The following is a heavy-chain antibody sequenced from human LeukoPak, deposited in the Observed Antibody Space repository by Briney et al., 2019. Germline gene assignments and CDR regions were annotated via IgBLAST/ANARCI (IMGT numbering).Heavy chain of an antibody. CDR3: AKDRGVFVGATSVDY. CDR2: ISANNNNT. J-gene: IGHJ4*02. Sequence: ASVKVSCKASGYSFTTYGISWVRQAPGQGLEWMGWISANNNNTDNVQKLQGRVTMTTDTSTSTAYMELRSLRSDDTAVYYCAKDRGVFVGATSVDYWGQGTLVTVSS. CDR1: GYSFTTYG. V-gene: IGHV1-18*01. D-gene: IGHD1-26*01.